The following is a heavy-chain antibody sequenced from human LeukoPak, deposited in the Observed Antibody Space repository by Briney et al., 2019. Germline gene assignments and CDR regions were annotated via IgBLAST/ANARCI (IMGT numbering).Heavy chain of an antibody. D-gene: IGHD3-22*01. J-gene: IGHJ5*02. CDR1: GLAFSRFW. Sequence: PGGSLRLSCAASGLAFSRFWMSWVRQAPGKGLEWLANIKQDGSEKYYVDSVKGRFTISRDNVEDSLDLQMNSLRVEDTAVYYCTRGPRGYDSSGAPWGQGTLVTVSS. CDR2: IKQDGSEK. V-gene: IGHV3-7*01. CDR3: TRGPRGYDSSGAP.